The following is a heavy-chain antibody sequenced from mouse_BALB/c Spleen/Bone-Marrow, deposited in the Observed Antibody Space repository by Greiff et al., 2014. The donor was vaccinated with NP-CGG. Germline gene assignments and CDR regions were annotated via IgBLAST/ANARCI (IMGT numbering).Heavy chain of an antibody. D-gene: IGHD2-1*01. Sequence: QVQLQQSGAELVRPGTSVKVSCKASGYAFTNYLIEWVKQRPGQGLEWIGVTNPGSGGTNYNEKFKGKATLTADKSSSTAYMQLSSLTSDDSAVYFCARRDGNYAWFAYWGQGTLVTVSA. CDR3: ARRDGNYAWFAY. J-gene: IGHJ3*01. V-gene: IGHV1-54*03. CDR1: GYAFTNYL. CDR2: TNPGSGGT.